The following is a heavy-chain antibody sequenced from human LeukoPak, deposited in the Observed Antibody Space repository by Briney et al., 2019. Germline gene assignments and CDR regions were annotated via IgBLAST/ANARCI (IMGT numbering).Heavy chain of an antibody. CDR2: INPNSGGT. D-gene: IGHD6-19*01. V-gene: IGHV1-2*02. Sequence: GASVKVSCKASGYTFTRYYMHWVRQAPGQGLEWMGWINPNSGGTNYAQKFQGRVTMTRDTSISTAYMELSRLRSDDTAVYYCARERIAVAGTFDPWGQGTLVTVSS. J-gene: IGHJ5*02. CDR1: GYTFTRYY. CDR3: ARERIAVAGTFDP.